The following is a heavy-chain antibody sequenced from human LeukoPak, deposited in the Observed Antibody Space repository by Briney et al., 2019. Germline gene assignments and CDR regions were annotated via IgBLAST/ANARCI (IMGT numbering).Heavy chain of an antibody. Sequence: GGSLRLSCAASGFTFSDTWMHWVRQAPGEGLVWVSRIRNEGSDTRYAESVKGRFTISRDNAKNTLYLQMNSLRAEDTAVYYCARDWFHAIDYWGQGTLVTVSS. V-gene: IGHV3-74*01. CDR3: ARDWFHAIDY. CDR2: IRNEGSDT. CDR1: GFTFSDTW. D-gene: IGHD2/OR15-2a*01. J-gene: IGHJ4*02.